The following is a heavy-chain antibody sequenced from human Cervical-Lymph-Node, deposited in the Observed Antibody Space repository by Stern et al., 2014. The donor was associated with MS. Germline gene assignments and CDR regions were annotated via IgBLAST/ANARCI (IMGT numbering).Heavy chain of an antibody. V-gene: IGHV5-51*01. CDR1: GYSFTIYY. CDR2: IYPYGSDT. CDR3: ARHVQGFDY. Sequence: VQLGQSGAEVKKPGASLKISCKLSGYSFTIYYIAWVRQIPGKGLEGSVVIYPYGSDTTFSPSFQGQVDISADKSITTAYRQWSSLRASDTSMYYCARHVQGFDYWGQGTLVTVSS. J-gene: IGHJ4*02.